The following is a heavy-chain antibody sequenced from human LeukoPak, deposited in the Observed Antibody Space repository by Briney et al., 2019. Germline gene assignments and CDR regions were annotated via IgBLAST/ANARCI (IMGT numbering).Heavy chain of an antibody. CDR2: INHSGST. CDR3: AISSDYYDSSGYDY. D-gene: IGHD3-22*01. Sequence: SETLSLTCTVSGGSINSYWSWIRQPAGKGLEWIGEINHSGSTNYNPSLKSRVTISVDTSKNQFSLKLSSVTAADTAVYYCAISSDYYDSSGYDYWGQGTLVTVSS. CDR1: GGSINSY. J-gene: IGHJ4*02. V-gene: IGHV4-34*01.